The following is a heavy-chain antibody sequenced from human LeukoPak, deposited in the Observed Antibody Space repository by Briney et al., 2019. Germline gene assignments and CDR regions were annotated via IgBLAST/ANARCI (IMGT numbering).Heavy chain of an antibody. Sequence: GESLKISCKGSGYSFTTYWIGWVRQMPGKGLEWMGIIYPGDSDTRYSPSFQGQVTISADKSISTAYLQWSSLKASDTAMYYCARPSYYYDSSVLLGGVDAFDIWGQGTMVTVSS. D-gene: IGHD3-22*01. CDR2: IYPGDSDT. CDR1: GYSFTTYW. V-gene: IGHV5-51*01. J-gene: IGHJ3*02. CDR3: ARPSYYYDSSVLLGGVDAFDI.